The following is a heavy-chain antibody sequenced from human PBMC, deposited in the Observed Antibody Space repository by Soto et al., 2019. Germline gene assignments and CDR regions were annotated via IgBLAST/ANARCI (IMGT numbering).Heavy chain of an antibody. CDR2: STGAGGST. CDR1: GFPFSSYA. D-gene: IGHD4-17*01. CDR3: ARAGGTTVTGLWHFDS. J-gene: IGHJ4*02. V-gene: IGHV3-23*01. Sequence: EVQLLESGGGLVQPGGSLRLSCAASGFPFSSYAISWVRQAPGKGLEWVAASTGAGGSTYKVDSVKGRFTISRDNSKKTVYLEMNSLRAEDTAVYYCARAGGTTVTGLWHFDSWGQGTLVTVSS.